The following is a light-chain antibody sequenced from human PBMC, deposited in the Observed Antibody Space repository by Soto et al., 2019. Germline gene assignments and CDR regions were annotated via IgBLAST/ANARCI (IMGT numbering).Light chain of an antibody. CDR2: EDS. CDR3: YSSTGSNTYV. Sequence: QSALTQPPSVSGSPGQSVTISCSGTSSNVGSYNRVSWYQQAPGTAPKVMIYEDSNRPSGVPDRFCGSKSGNTAALTISGRQPEDEADYYCYSSTGSNTYVFGTGTKLTVL. CDR1: SSNVGSYNR. J-gene: IGLJ1*01. V-gene: IGLV2-18*02.